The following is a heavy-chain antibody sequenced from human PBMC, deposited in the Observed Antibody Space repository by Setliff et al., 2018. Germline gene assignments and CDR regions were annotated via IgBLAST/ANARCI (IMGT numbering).Heavy chain of an antibody. V-gene: IGHV4-61*02. CDR2: IYTSGST. Sequence: PSETLSLTCTVSGGSISRGSYDWSWIRQPAGKGLEWIGRIYTSGSTNYNPSLKSRVTISVDTSKNQFSLKQSSVTAADTAVYYCARGGYSYGLGGFPLDYWGQGTLVTVSS. CDR1: GGSISRGSYD. J-gene: IGHJ4*02. CDR3: ARGGYSYGLGGFPLDY. D-gene: IGHD5-18*01.